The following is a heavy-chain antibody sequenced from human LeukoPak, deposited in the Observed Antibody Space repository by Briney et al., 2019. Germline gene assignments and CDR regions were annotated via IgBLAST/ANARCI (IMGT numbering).Heavy chain of an antibody. V-gene: IGHV3-23*01. Sequence: GGSLRLSCAASGFNFSSYAMSWVRQGPGKGMGWVSGISGSGYSTYYAASVKGRFTISRDKSKNTLHLQLNSLRAEDTAVYYCAKERYSGSYYDYWGQGTLVTVSS. J-gene: IGHJ4*02. D-gene: IGHD1-26*01. CDR2: ISGSGYST. CDR1: GFNFSSYA. CDR3: AKERYSGSYYDY.